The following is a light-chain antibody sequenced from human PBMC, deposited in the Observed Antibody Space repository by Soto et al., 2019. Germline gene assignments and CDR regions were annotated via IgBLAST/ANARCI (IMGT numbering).Light chain of an antibody. J-gene: IGLJ1*01. V-gene: IGLV2-8*01. CDR3: SSYAGSRNV. CDR1: SSDVGGYNY. CDR2: EVN. Sequence: QSALTQPPSASGSPGQSVAISCTGTSSDVGGYNYVSWYQQHPGKAPKLMIYEVNKRTSGVPDRFSGSKSGNTASLTVSGLQAEDEADYYCSSYAGSRNVFGTGTKVTVL.